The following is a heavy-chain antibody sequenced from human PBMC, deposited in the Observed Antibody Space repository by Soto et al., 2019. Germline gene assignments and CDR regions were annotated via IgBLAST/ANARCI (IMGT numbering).Heavy chain of an antibody. CDR2: IYYSGST. Sequence: SETLSLTXTVSGGSISSGGYHWSWIRQHPGKGLEWIGYIYYSGSTNYNPSLKSRVTISVDTSKNQFSLKLSSVTAADTAVYYCARDKITGLFDYWGQGTQVTVSS. J-gene: IGHJ4*02. CDR3: ARDKITGLFDY. D-gene: IGHD2-8*02. CDR1: GGSISSGGYH. V-gene: IGHV4-61*08.